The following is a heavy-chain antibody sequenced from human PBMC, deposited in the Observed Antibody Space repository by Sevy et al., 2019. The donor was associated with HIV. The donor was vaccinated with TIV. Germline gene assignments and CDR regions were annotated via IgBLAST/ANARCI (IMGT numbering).Heavy chain of an antibody. CDR3: ARDCSSASCLWGMDV. J-gene: IGHJ6*02. V-gene: IGHV3-7*03. CDR2: IKRDGSEK. D-gene: IGHD2-2*01. CDR1: GFSFSNYW. Sequence: DGCLRLSCAASGFSFSNYWMSCVRQAPGKGLEWVANIKRDGSEKYYVASVKGRFTISRDNAKTSLFLQMNSLRGEDSAVYYCARDCSSASCLWGMDVWGQGTQVTVSS.